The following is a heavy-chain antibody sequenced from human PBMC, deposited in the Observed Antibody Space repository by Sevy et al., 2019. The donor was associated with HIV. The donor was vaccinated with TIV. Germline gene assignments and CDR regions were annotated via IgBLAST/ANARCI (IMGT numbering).Heavy chain of an antibody. D-gene: IGHD6-19*01. CDR3: ARDPITVAPYFDY. Sequence: SETLSLTCTVSGGSISSYYCSWIRQPPGKGLEWIGYINYSGSTNYNPSLKSRVTISIDTSKNQCSLKLTSVTAADTAVYYCARDPITVAPYFDYWSQGTLVTVSS. CDR2: INYSGST. J-gene: IGHJ4*02. CDR1: GGSISSYY. V-gene: IGHV4-59*01.